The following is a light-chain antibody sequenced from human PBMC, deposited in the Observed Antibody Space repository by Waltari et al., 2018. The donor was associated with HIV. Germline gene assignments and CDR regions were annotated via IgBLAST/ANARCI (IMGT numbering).Light chain of an antibody. V-gene: IGLV1-44*01. J-gene: IGLJ1*01. CDR1: SSNIGSYT. CDR2: RNN. Sequence: QSVLTQPPSASGTPGPRVTISCPGRSSNIGSYTVNWYQQLPGTAPKLLIYRNNQRPSGVPDRFSGSKSGTSASLAISGLQSEDEADYSCAAWDDSLNGYVFGTGTKVTVL. CDR3: AAWDDSLNGYV.